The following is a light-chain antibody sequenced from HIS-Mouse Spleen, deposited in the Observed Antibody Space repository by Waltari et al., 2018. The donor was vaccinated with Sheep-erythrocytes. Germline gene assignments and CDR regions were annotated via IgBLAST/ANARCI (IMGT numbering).Light chain of an antibody. CDR3: QQYYSTLLT. V-gene: IGKV4-1*01. J-gene: IGKJ4*01. CDR1: QSVLYSSNNKNY. Sequence: DIVMTQSPDSLAVSLGERATINCKSSQSVLYSSNNKNYLACYQQKPGQPPKLLIYWASTRESGVPDRFSGSGSETDFTLTISSLQAEDVAVYYCQQYYSTLLTFGGGTKVEIK. CDR2: WAS.